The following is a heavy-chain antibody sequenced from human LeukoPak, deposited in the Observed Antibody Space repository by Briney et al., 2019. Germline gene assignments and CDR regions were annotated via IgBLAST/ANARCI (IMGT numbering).Heavy chain of an antibody. D-gene: IGHD3-22*01. CDR1: GGSFSGYY. V-gene: IGHV4-31*11. CDR2: IYDSGST. Sequence: SETLSLTCAVYGGSFSGYYWSWIRQHSGRGLEWIGYIYDSGSTYYNPSLKSRVTISVDTSENHFSLKLSSVTAADTAVYYCARVTMIVVVIDYWGQGTLVTVSS. J-gene: IGHJ4*02. CDR3: ARVTMIVVVIDY.